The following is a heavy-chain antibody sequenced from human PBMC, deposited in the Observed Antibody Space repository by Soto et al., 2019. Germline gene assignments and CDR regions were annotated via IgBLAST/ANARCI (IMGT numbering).Heavy chain of an antibody. D-gene: IGHD3-9*01. Sequence: LQLQQSGSGLVKPSQTLSLTCVVSGASVSSGGYSWSWIRQSPEKGLEWIGYIYHTGNAYYTPSLKTRVTMSLDKSNTHFSLKLTSVTAADMAVYYCASSVVTPNVLTGNGVDSWGQGTLVIVSS. CDR3: ASSVVTPNVLTGNGVDS. V-gene: IGHV4-30-2*06. CDR1: GASVSSGGYS. CDR2: IYHTGNA. J-gene: IGHJ4*02.